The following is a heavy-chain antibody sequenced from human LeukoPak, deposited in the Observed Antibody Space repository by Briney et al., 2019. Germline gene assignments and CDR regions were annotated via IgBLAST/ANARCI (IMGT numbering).Heavy chain of an antibody. Sequence: GESLKISCKGSGYSFTSSWIGWVRQMPGKGLEWMGIIYPDDSDTRYSPSFQGQVTISADKSISTAYLQWSSLKASDTAMYYCARVVGMVRGVITWFDPWGQGTLVTVSS. V-gene: IGHV5-51*01. D-gene: IGHD3-10*01. CDR2: IYPDDSDT. CDR3: ARVVGMVRGVITWFDP. J-gene: IGHJ5*02. CDR1: GYSFTSSW.